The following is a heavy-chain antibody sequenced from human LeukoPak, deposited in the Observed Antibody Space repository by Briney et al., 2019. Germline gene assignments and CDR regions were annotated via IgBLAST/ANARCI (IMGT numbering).Heavy chain of an antibody. V-gene: IGHV3-33*03. CDR3: AKGSFALGSGCSD. CDR2: IRYDGSNK. Sequence: PGGSLRLSCAASGFTFRNFAMHWVRQAPGKGLEWVSVIRYDGSNKYYADSVKGRFTISRDNSENTLYLQMNGLRVEDTAVYYCAKGSFALGSGCSDWGQGTLVTVSS. CDR1: GFTFRNFA. J-gene: IGHJ4*02. D-gene: IGHD3-10*01.